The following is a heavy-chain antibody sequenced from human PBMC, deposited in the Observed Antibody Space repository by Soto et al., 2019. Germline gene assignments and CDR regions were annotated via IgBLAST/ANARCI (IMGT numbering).Heavy chain of an antibody. D-gene: IGHD3-10*01. CDR3: ARAFYGSGSYSLDF. CDR1: GFTFSDHY. J-gene: IGHJ4*02. V-gene: IGHV3-72*01. Sequence: EVQLVESGGGLVQPGGSLRLSCAASGFTFSDHYMDWVRQAPGKGLEWVGRTRNKPNSYTTEYAASVKGRFTISRDDSKNSLYLQMTSLETEDTAVYYCARAFYGSGSYSLDFWGQGTLVTVSS. CDR2: TRNKPNSYTT.